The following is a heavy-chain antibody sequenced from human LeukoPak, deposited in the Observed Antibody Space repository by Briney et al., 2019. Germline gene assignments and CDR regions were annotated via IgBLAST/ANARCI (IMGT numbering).Heavy chain of an antibody. CDR1: GGSISSYY. CDR2: IYTSGST. J-gene: IGHJ4*02. Sequence: PSETLSLTCTVSGGSISSYYWSWIRQPAGKGLEWIGRIYTSGSTNYNPSLKSRVTISVDTSKNQFSLKLSSVTAADTAVYYCARGSPTGTYYYDSSGYLLDYWGQGTLVTVSS. V-gene: IGHV4-4*07. D-gene: IGHD3-22*01. CDR3: ARGSPTGTYYYDSSGYLLDY.